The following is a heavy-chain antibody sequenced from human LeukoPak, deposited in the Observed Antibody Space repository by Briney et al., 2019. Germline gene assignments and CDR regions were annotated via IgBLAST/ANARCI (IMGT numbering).Heavy chain of an antibody. CDR3: ARDREVRGVEYGVDV. CDR2: ISYDGSNK. CDR1: GFTFSSYA. D-gene: IGHD3-10*01. J-gene: IGHJ6*02. V-gene: IGHV3-30-3*01. Sequence: PGRSLRLSCAASGFTFSSYAMHWVRQAPGKGLEWVAVISYDGSNKYYADSVKGRFTISRDNSKNTLYLQMNSLRAEDTAVYYCARDREVRGVEYGVDVWGQGTTVTVSS.